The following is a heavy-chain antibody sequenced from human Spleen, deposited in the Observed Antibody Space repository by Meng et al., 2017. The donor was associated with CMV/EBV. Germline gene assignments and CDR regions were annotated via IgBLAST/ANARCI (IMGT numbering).Heavy chain of an antibody. Sequence: GFIFVVHAVHWVRPAPGRGLEWVSLIRWDGGTIYYADSVKGRFTISRDNSKNSLYLQMNSLRIEDTALYYCAKGDHRGGDYIDAFDIWGQGTMVTVSS. J-gene: IGHJ3*02. CDR1: GFIFVVHA. D-gene: IGHD4-17*01. CDR2: IRWDGGTI. V-gene: IGHV3-43*01. CDR3: AKGDHRGGDYIDAFDI.